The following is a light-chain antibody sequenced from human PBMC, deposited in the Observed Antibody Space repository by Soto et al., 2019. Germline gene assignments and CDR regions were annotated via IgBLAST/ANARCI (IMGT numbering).Light chain of an antibody. Sequence: QSVLTQPPSASGTPGQRVIISCSGSSSNIGRDTVNWYRQFPGTAPKLLIYSNNQRPSGVPDRFSGSKSDTSASLAISGLQSEDEADYYCAVWDDSLNGLWVFGGGTKVTVL. CDR2: SNN. J-gene: IGLJ3*02. V-gene: IGLV1-44*01. CDR3: AVWDDSLNGLWV. CDR1: SSNIGRDT.